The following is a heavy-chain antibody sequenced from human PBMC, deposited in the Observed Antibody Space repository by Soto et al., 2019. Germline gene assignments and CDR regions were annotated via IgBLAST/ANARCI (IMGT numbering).Heavy chain of an antibody. J-gene: IGHJ6*02. CDR2: ISYDGSKK. V-gene: IGHV3-30*18. CDR1: GFTFSRYG. D-gene: IGHD3-3*01. CDR3: AKDDHNEDDCGSGYGMDV. Sequence: PGGSLRLSCAASGFTFSRYGMGWVRQAPGKGLEWVAVISYDGSKKYYADSVKGRFTNSRDKSKNTPYLQMNSLKVEDTAVYYWAKDDHNEDDCGSGYGMDVWGQGTTVTVSS.